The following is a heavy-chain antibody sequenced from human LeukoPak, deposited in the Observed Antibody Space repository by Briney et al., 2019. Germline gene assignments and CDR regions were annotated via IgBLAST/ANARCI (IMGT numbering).Heavy chain of an antibody. J-gene: IGHJ4*02. CDR1: GGTFISYA. Sequence: SVKVSCKASGGTFISYAISWVRQAPGQGLEWMGGIIPIFGTANYAQKFQGRVTITTDESTSTAYMELSSLRSEDTAVYYCARAKGYCSSTSCRNDIYFDYWGQGTLVTVSS. D-gene: IGHD2-2*01. CDR2: IIPIFGTA. CDR3: ARAKGYCSSTSCRNDIYFDY. V-gene: IGHV1-69*05.